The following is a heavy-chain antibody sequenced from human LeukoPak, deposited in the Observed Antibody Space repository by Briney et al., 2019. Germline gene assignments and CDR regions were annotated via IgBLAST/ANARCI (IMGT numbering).Heavy chain of an antibody. CDR3: ASNSLVRGKGTDY. Sequence: GGSLRLSCAASGFTFSSYGMHWVRQAPGKGLEWVAFIRYDGSNKYYADSVKGRFTISRDNSKSTLYLQMNSLRAEDTAVYYCASNSLVRGKGTDYWGQGTLVTVSS. D-gene: IGHD3-10*01. J-gene: IGHJ4*02. CDR2: IRYDGSNK. CDR1: GFTFSSYG. V-gene: IGHV3-30*02.